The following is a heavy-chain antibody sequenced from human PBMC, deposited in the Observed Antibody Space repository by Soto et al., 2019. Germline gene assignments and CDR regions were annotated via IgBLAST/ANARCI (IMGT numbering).Heavy chain of an antibody. J-gene: IGHJ5*02. CDR1: GFSFSSSA. Sequence: EVQLLESGGGSAQPGGSLRLSCAASGFSFSSSAMSWVRQAPGKGLEWVSAISESGDNTFYADSVKGRFTISRENSNNALYLQMDTLRADDTALYFCAKGGYTYGLDPWGQGTLVTVSS. CDR3: AKGGYTYGLDP. D-gene: IGHD5-18*01. V-gene: IGHV3-23*01. CDR2: ISESGDNT.